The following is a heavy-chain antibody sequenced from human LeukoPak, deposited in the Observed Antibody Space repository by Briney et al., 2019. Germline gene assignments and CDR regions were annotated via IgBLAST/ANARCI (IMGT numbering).Heavy chain of an antibody. V-gene: IGHV1-2*02. Sequence: GASVKVSCKASGYTFTGYYMHWVRQAPGQGLEWMGWINPNSGGTNYAQKFQGRVTMTRDTSISTAYMELSRLRSDDTAVYYCARDLREVDYYDSSGPFDYWGQGTLVTVSS. CDR2: INPNSGGT. D-gene: IGHD3-22*01. CDR1: GYTFTGYY. J-gene: IGHJ4*02. CDR3: ARDLREVDYYDSSGPFDY.